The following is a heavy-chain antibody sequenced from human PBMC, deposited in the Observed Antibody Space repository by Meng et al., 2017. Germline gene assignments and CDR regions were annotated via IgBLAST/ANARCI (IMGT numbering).Heavy chain of an antibody. V-gene: IGHV4-39*07. Sequence: GSLRLSCTVSGGSISSSSYYWGWIRQPPGKGLEWIGSIYYSGSTYYNPSLKSRVTISVDTSKNQFSLKLSSVTAADTAVYYCARTMTTGYGMDVWGQGPTVTVSS. CDR1: GGSISSSSYY. D-gene: IGHD4-17*01. J-gene: IGHJ6*02. CDR3: ARTMTTGYGMDV. CDR2: IYYSGST.